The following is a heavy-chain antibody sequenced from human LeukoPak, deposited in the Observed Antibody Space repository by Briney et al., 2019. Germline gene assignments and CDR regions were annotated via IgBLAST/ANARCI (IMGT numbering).Heavy chain of an antibody. CDR3: ASLWGGIVPAAPNYYYYGMDV. Sequence: ASVKVSCKASGYTFTGYYMHWVRQAPGQGLEWMGWIKPNSGGTNYAQKFQGRVTMTRDTSISTAYMELSRLRSDDTAVYYCASLWGGIVPAAPNYYYYGMDVWGQGTTVTVSS. CDR2: IKPNSGGT. CDR1: GYTFTGYY. J-gene: IGHJ6*02. D-gene: IGHD2-2*01. V-gene: IGHV1-2*02.